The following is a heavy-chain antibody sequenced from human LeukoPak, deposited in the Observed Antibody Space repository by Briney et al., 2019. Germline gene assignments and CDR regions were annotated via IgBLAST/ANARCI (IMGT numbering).Heavy chain of an antibody. D-gene: IGHD2-15*01. Sequence: PSETLSLTCGVSGVSLSSSRYFWAWIRQPPGKGLEWIATISYSGNTYYNPSLKSRVTISQDTSNNHFSLSLNSVTAADKAVYYCATTLGYCGGGSCHNWGQGALVTVSS. J-gene: IGHJ4*02. CDR1: GVSLSSSRYF. V-gene: IGHV4-39*07. CDR3: ATTLGYCGGGSCHN. CDR2: ISYSGNT.